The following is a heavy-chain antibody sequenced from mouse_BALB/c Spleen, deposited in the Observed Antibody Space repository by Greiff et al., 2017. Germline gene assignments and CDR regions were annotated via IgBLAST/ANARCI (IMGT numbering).Heavy chain of an antibody. J-gene: IGHJ4*01. Sequence: QVQLQQSAAELARPGASVKMSCKASGYTFTSYTMHWVKQRPGQGLEWIGYINPSSGYTEYNQKFKDKTTLTADKSSSTAYMQLSSLTSEDSAVYYCARPYYGYLYAMDYWGQGTSVTVSS. D-gene: IGHD1-2*01. CDR1: GYTFTSYT. CDR3: ARPYYGYLYAMDY. V-gene: IGHV1-4*02. CDR2: INPSSGYT.